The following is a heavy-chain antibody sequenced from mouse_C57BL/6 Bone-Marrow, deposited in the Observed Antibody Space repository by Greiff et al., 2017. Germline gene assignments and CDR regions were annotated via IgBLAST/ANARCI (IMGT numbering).Heavy chain of an antibody. V-gene: IGHV2-2*01. CDR3: ARNWDWSWFAY. J-gene: IGHJ3*01. Sequence: VKLVESGPGLVQPSQSLSITCTVSGFSLTSYGVHWVRQSPGKGLEWLGVIWSGGSTDYNAAFISRLSISKDNSKSQVFFKMNRLQADDTAIYYCARNWDWSWFAYWGQGTLVTVSA. CDR1: GFSLTSYG. D-gene: IGHD4-1*01. CDR2: IWSGGST.